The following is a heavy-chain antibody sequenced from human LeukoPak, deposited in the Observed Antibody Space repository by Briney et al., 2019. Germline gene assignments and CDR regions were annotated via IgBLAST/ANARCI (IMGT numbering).Heavy chain of an antibody. V-gene: IGHV3-23*01. CDR2: ISGSAGST. D-gene: IGHD5-18*01. J-gene: IGHJ4*02. CDR1: GFTFSNYA. CDR3: AKGDSYGLFDY. Sequence: GGSLRLSCAASGFTFSNYAMSWVRQAPGKGLEWVSSISGSAGSTYYADSVKGRFTISRDNSKNTLYLQMNSLRAEDTAVYYCAKGDSYGLFDYWGQGTLVTVSS.